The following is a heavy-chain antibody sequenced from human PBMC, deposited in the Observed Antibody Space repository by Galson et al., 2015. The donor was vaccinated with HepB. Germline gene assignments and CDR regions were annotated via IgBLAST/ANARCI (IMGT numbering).Heavy chain of an antibody. V-gene: IGHV4-59*08. J-gene: IGHJ4*02. CDR3: ARGFSSTWYYFDN. CDR1: GGSISRFY. Sequence: SQSLSLTCPVSGGSISRFYWSWIRQPPGKGREWIGYIHDIGSTNYNPSLKSRVTMSVDTSKKQFSLKLRSVTAADTAMYFCARGFSSTWYYFDNWGQGTLVTVSS. CDR2: IHDIGST. D-gene: IGHD6-13*01.